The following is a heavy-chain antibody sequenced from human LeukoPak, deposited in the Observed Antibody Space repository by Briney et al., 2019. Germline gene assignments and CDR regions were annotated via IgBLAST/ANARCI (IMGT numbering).Heavy chain of an antibody. CDR2: ISSSGSTI. D-gene: IGHD1-26*01. Sequence: PGGSLRLSCAASGFTFSDYYMSWIRQAPGKGLECVSYISSSGSTIYYADSVKGRFTISRDNAKNSLYLQMNSLRAEDTAVYYCARPREKGHSDDAFDIWGQGTMVTVSS. CDR3: ARPREKGHSDDAFDI. CDR1: GFTFSDYY. V-gene: IGHV3-11*01. J-gene: IGHJ3*02.